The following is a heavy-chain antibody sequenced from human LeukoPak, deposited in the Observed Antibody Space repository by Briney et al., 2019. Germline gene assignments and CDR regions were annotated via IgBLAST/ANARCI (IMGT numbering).Heavy chain of an antibody. V-gene: IGHV3-7*01. Sequence: GGALRLSCEASGFTFSNPRMTWARQTPGKGLEGVANIKTDGSEKYYVDSVKGRFTISRDNAKNSLYLQMNSLRAEDTAVYYCATYSSRDAREFQSWGQGTLVTVSS. CDR2: IKTDGSEK. CDR3: ATYSSRDAREFQS. J-gene: IGHJ1*01. CDR1: GFTFSNPR. D-gene: IGHD5-24*01.